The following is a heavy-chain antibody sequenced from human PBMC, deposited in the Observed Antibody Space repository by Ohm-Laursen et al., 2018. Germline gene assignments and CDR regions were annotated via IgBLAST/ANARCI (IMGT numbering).Heavy chain of an antibody. V-gene: IGHV4-59*01. D-gene: IGHD2-15*01. CDR3: ARRGSGGRSFDY. Sequence: GTLSLTCTVSGGSISSYYWSWIRQPPGKGLEWIGHIYYSGSTNYNPSLKSRVTISVDTSKNQFSLKLNSVTAADTAVYYCARRGSGGRSFDYWGQGSLVTVSS. CDR1: GGSISSYY. CDR2: IYYSGST. J-gene: IGHJ4*02.